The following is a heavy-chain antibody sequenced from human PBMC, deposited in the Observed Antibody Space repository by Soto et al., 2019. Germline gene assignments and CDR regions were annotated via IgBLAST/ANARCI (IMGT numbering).Heavy chain of an antibody. CDR3: ARDPSYGDYDY. J-gene: IGHJ4*02. CDR2: IYSGGST. CDR1: GFTVSSNY. D-gene: IGHD4-17*01. V-gene: IGHV3-66*01. Sequence: GGSLRLSCAASGFTVSSNYMSWVRQAPGKGLEWVSVIYSGGSTYYADSVKGRFTISRDNSKNTLYLQMNSLRAEDTAVYYCARDPSYGDYDYWGQGTLVTVSS.